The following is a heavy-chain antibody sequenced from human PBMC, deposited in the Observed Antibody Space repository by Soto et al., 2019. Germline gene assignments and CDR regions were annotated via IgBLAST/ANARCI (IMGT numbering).Heavy chain of an antibody. CDR3: ARDLLPSVVYNYGFGVFYGMDV. D-gene: IGHD5-18*01. J-gene: IGHJ6*02. V-gene: IGHV1-46*01. CDR2: INPSGGST. CDR1: GYSFTNYY. Sequence: VASVKVSCKASGYSFTNYYMHWVRQAPGQGLEWMGIINPSGGSTRYAQRFQGRVSMTRDMSTSTVYMELSSLKSEDTAVYYCARDLLPSVVYNYGFGVFYGMDVWGQGTTVTVSS.